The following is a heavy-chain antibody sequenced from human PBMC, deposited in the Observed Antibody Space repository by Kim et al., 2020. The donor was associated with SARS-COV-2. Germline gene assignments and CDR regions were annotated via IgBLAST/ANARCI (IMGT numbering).Heavy chain of an antibody. J-gene: IGHJ4*02. CDR2: ISGPSSHS. V-gene: IGHV3-23*01. CDR1: GFIFGTSA. CDR3: ATQAPGEWLTPGDS. Sequence: GGSLRLTCAASGFIFGTSAMNWVRQTPGKGLEWVSSISGPSSHSYYADSVKGRFTISRDNSKNMLYLQMDSLRAEDTALYFCATQAPGEWLTPGDSWGQG. D-gene: IGHD3-10*01.